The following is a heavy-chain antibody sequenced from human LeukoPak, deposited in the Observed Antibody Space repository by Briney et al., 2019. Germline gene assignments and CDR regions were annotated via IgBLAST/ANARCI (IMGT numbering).Heavy chain of an antibody. Sequence: SETLSLSCTVSGGSISSYHRSWIRHPAGKGLEWIGRIYTSGSTNYNPSLKSRVTMSVDTSKNQFSLKLSSVTAADTAVYYCARAHPRFCSGGSCFDSWGQGTLVTVSS. CDR2: IYTSGST. J-gene: IGHJ4*02. V-gene: IGHV4-4*07. CDR3: ARAHPRFCSGGSCFDS. CDR1: GGSISSYH. D-gene: IGHD2-15*01.